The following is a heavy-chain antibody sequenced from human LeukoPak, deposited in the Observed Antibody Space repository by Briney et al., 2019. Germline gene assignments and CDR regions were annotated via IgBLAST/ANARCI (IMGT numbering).Heavy chain of an antibody. CDR2: ISGSRDFI. J-gene: IGHJ4*02. Sequence: PGGSLRLSCAASGFTFNVYAMHWVRQVPGKGPEWISSISGSRDFIYYADSVKGRFTISRDNAKNSLYLDMNSLRVEDTAVYFCVRALVEAAFDTWGQGALVTVSS. V-gene: IGHV3-21*06. D-gene: IGHD1-26*01. CDR3: VRALVEAAFDT. CDR1: GFTFNVYA.